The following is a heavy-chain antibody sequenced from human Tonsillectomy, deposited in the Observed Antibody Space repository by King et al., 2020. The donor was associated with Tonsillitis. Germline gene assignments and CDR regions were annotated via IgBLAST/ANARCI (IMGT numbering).Heavy chain of an antibody. CDR3: ARSYCRGTSCYSPFDY. D-gene: IGHD2-2*01. V-gene: IGHV3-23*04. CDR1: GFTFSSYA. J-gene: IGHJ4*02. Sequence: DVQLVESGGGLVQPGGSLRLSCAASGFTFSSYAMSWVRQAPGKGLEWVSAISGGDGSTYYADSVKVRFTISRDNSKNTLYLQMSSLRVEDTAIYYCARSYCRGTSCYSPFDYWGQGTLVTVSS. CDR2: ISGGDGST.